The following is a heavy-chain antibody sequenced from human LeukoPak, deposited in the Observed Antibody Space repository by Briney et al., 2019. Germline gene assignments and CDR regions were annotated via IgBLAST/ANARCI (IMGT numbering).Heavy chain of an antibody. CDR2: INPNSGGT. Sequence: GASVKVSCKASGYTFTGYYMHWVRQAPGQGLEGMGWINPNSGGTNYAQKFQGRVTMTRDTSISTAYMELSRLRSDDTAVYYCARAQHGGITGNNSLDYWGQGTLVTVSS. CDR3: ARAQHGGITGNNSLDY. D-gene: IGHD1-20*01. CDR1: GYTFTGYY. V-gene: IGHV1-2*02. J-gene: IGHJ4*02.